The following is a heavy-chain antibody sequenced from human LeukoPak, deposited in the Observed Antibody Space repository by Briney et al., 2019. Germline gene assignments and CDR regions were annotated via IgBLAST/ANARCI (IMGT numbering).Heavy chain of an antibody. Sequence: HPGGSLRLSCAASGFTFSSYVMHWVRQAPGKGLEWVAIISYDGSNEYYADSVKGRFTISRDNSKNTLYLQMNSLRVEDTAVYYCATLPYYYDSSGSYYFDYWGQGTLVTVSS. CDR3: ATLPYYYDSSGSYYFDY. CDR1: GFTFSSYV. D-gene: IGHD3-22*01. V-gene: IGHV3-30*04. J-gene: IGHJ4*02. CDR2: ISYDGSNE.